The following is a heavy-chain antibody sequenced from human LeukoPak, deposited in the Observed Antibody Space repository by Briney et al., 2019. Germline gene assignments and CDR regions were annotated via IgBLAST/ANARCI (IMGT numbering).Heavy chain of an antibody. CDR1: GFTFSSYG. CDR3: AKDAGWIQLWYYFDY. V-gene: IGHV3-30*18. CDR2: ISYDGSNK. Sequence: GGSLRLSCAASGFTFSSYGMHWVRQAPGKGLEWVAVISYDGSNKYYADSVKGRFTISRDNSKNTLYLQMNSLRAEDTAVYYCAKDAGWIQLWYYFDYWGQGTLVTVSS. J-gene: IGHJ4*02. D-gene: IGHD5-18*01.